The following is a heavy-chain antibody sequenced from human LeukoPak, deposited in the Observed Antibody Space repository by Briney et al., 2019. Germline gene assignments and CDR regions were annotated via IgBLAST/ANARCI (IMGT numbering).Heavy chain of an antibody. D-gene: IGHD2-2*01. V-gene: IGHV4-39*01. J-gene: IGHJ4*02. CDR3: ARQRGYCSSTSCYYYFDY. CDR2: IYYSGST. Sequence: SETLSLTCTVSGGSISSSSYYWGWIRQPPGKGLEWIGSIYYSGSTYYNPSLKSRVTISVDTSKNQFSLKLSSVTAADTAVYYCARQRGYCSSTSCYYYFDYWGQGTLVTVSS. CDR1: GGSISSSSYY.